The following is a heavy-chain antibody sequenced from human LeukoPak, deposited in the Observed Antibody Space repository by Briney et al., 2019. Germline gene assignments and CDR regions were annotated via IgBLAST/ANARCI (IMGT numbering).Heavy chain of an antibody. CDR2: ISGSGGST. Sequence: GGSLRLSCAASEFTFSSYAMSWVRQAPGKGLEWVSVISGSGGSTYYADSVKGRFTISRDNSKNTLYLQMNSLRAEDTAVYYCARSYSSSSPLDSWGQGTLVTVSS. V-gene: IGHV3-23*01. CDR3: ARSYSSSSPLDS. J-gene: IGHJ4*02. D-gene: IGHD6-6*01. CDR1: EFTFSSYA.